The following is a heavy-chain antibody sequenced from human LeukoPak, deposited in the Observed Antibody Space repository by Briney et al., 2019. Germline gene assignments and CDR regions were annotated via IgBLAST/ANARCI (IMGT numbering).Heavy chain of an antibody. CDR3: AKDGGTVCNVINYSFDS. Sequence: GGSLRLSCAASGFTLTNYAMHWVRQAPGKGLEWVAIMCSDGNNRYYVNSVEGRFTISRDNSKNTLYLQMNSLRTEDTAVYYCAKDGGTVCNVINYSFDSWGQGTLVTVSS. V-gene: IGHV3-30*02. CDR2: MCSDGNNR. CDR1: GFTLTNYA. D-gene: IGHD2/OR15-2a*01. J-gene: IGHJ4*02.